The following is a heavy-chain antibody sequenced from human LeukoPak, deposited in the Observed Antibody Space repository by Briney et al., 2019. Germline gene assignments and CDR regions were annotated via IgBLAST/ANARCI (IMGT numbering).Heavy chain of an antibody. D-gene: IGHD3-16*01. J-gene: IGHJ3*02. CDR3: ARDFTRSWGAFDI. CDR1: GGSISSYY. CDR2: IYYSGST. Sequence: PSETLSLTCTVSGGSISSYYWSWIRQPPGKGLEWIGYIYYSGSTNYNPSLKSRVTISVDTSKNQFSLKLSSVTAADTAVYYCARDFTRSWGAFDIWGQGTMVTVSS. V-gene: IGHV4-59*01.